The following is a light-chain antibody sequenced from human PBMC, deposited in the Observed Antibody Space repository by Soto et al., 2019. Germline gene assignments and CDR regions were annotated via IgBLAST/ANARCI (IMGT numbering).Light chain of an antibody. CDR2: EVS. J-gene: IGLJ3*02. CDR3: CSYAGSITWV. Sequence: QSALTQPASVSGFPGQSITISCTGTSSDVGSYNLVSWYQQHPGKAPKLMIYEVSKRPSGVSNRFSGSKSGNTASLTISGLQAEDEADYYCCSYAGSITWVFGGGTKLTVL. CDR1: SSDVGSYNL. V-gene: IGLV2-23*02.